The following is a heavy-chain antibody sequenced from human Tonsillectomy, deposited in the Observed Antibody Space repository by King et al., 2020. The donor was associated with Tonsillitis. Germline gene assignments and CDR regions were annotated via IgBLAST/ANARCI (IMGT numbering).Heavy chain of an antibody. Sequence: QLQESGPGLAKPSETLSLTYTVSGGSISSYYWSCIRQPPGKGPEWIGFIHNSGSTTYNPSLKSRVTISADTSKNQISLKLTSVTAADTAVYYCARNYGVYWYFDLWGRGTLVTVSS. D-gene: IGHD4-17*01. CDR1: GGSISSYY. V-gene: IGHV4-59*01. J-gene: IGHJ2*01. CDR3: ARNYGVYWYFDL. CDR2: IHNSGST.